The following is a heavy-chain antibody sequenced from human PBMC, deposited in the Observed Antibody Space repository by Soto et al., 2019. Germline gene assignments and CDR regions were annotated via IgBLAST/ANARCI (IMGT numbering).Heavy chain of an antibody. D-gene: IGHD1-26*01. CDR1: GGSICRYY. CDR2: MYNTGST. J-gene: IGHJ6*02. V-gene: IGHV4-59*12. Sequence: PSETLSLTCTVSGGSICRYYWSWIRQPPGKGLEWIGYMYNTGSTVYNPSFKSRVTISVDTSKNQFSLRLSSVTAADTAVYYCARVSGSYYYGMDVWGQGTTVTVSS. CDR3: ARVSGSYYYGMDV.